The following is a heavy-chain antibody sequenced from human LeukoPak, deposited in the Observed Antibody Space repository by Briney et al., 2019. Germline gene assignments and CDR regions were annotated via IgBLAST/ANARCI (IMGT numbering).Heavy chain of an antibody. Sequence: SETLSLTCTVSGGSISSYYWSWIRQPPGKGLEWIGYIYYSGSTNYNPSLKSRVTISVDTSKNQFSLKLNSVTAADTAVYFCARDTYYDSSGYWNDVFDIWGQGTLVTVSS. CDR3: ARDTYYDSSGYWNDVFDI. D-gene: IGHD3-22*01. CDR1: GGSISSYY. V-gene: IGHV4-59*01. J-gene: IGHJ3*02. CDR2: IYYSGST.